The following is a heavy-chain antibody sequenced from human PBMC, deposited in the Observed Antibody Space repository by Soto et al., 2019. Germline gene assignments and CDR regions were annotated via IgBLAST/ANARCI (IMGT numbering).Heavy chain of an antibody. J-gene: IGHJ3*01. CDR1: GYAFSDYY. V-gene: IGHV1-2*02. Sequence: GASVKVSCKASGYAFSDYYMHWVRQAPGQGLEWMGYINPQSGGTKYDQKFQDRVTMTRDTPKITVYMELRILTSKDTAVYYCARDRVRSPDGVDSSDLWGQGTLVTVSS. D-gene: IGHD3-10*01. CDR2: INPQSGGT. CDR3: ARDRVRSPDGVDSSDL.